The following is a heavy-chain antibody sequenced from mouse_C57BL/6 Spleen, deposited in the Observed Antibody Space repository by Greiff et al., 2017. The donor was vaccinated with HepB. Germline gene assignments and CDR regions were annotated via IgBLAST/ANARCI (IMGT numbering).Heavy chain of an antibody. V-gene: IGHV14-2*01. CDR3: AREDYYGPYAMDY. CDR2: IDPEDGET. D-gene: IGHD2-1*01. Sequence: VQLQQSGAELVKPGASVKLSCTASGFNIKDYYMHWVKQRTEQGLEWIGRIDPEDGETKYAQKFQGKATITADTSSNTTYLQLSSLTSEDTAVYYCAREDYYGPYAMDYWGQGTSVTVSS. J-gene: IGHJ4*01. CDR1: GFNIKDYY.